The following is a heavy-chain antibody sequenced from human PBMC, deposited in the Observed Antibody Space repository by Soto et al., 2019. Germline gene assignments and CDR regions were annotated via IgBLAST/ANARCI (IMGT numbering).Heavy chain of an antibody. Sequence: SETLSLTCTVSGGSITSGDYYWSWIRQPPGKGLEWIGYIYYSGSTYYNPSLKSRITMSADTSKNQLSLNLSSVTAEDTAVYYCAAGPTWEQHFDYWGQGTLVTVSS. CDR1: GGSITSGDYY. J-gene: IGHJ4*02. V-gene: IGHV4-30-4*01. D-gene: IGHD1-26*01. CDR2: IYYSGST. CDR3: AAGPTWEQHFDY.